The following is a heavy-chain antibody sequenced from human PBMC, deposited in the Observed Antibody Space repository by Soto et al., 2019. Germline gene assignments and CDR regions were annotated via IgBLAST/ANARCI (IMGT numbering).Heavy chain of an antibody. CDR3: ARGIALDCSGGSCWARFDP. CDR2: INHSGST. Sequence: SEPLSLTCAASGYSISSGYYCSWFRQPPGKGLEWIGEINHSGSTNYNPSLKSRVTISVDTPKNQFSLKLTSVKAADTAVYSCARGIALDCSGGSCWARFDPWGQGTLVTVSS. V-gene: IGHV4-34*01. J-gene: IGHJ5*02. CDR1: GYSISSGYY. D-gene: IGHD2-15*01.